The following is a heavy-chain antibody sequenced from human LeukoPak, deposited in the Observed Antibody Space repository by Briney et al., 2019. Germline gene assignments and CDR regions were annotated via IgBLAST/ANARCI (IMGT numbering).Heavy chain of an antibody. CDR2: IYYSGST. V-gene: IGHV4-59*01. CDR1: GGSISSYY. D-gene: IGHD3-22*01. CDR3: ARETYYYDSSGYTEYYSDY. J-gene: IGHJ4*02. Sequence: SETLSLTCTVSGGSISSYYWSWIRQPPGKGLEWIGYIYYSGSTNYNPSLKSRVTISVDTSKNQFSLKLSSVTAADTAVYYCARETYYYDSSGYTEYYSDYWGQGTLVTVSS.